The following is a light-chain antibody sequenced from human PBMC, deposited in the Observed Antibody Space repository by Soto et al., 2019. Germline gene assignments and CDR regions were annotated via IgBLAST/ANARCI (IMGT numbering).Light chain of an antibody. Sequence: QSALTQPASVSGSPGQSITISCTGTSSDVGSYNLVSWYQQHPGKAPKLMIYEGNKRPSGVSNRFSGSKSGNTASLTISGLQAEDEADYYCCSYAGSSTVFGTGTKLTVL. CDR3: CSYAGSSTV. V-gene: IGLV2-23*03. CDR2: EGN. CDR1: SSDVGSYNL. J-gene: IGLJ1*01.